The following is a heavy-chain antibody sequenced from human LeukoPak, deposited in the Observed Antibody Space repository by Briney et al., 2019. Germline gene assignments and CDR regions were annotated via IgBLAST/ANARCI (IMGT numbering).Heavy chain of an antibody. D-gene: IGHD3-3*01. CDR2: ISSSSSYI. CDR3: AKSLTYYDFWSGYY. V-gene: IGHV3-21*04. CDR1: GFTFSSYS. J-gene: IGHJ4*02. Sequence: GGSLRLSCSASGFTFSSYSMNWVRQAPGKGLEWVSCISSSSSYIYYADSVKGRSTISRDNSKNPLYLQMNSLRAEDTAVYYCAKSLTYYDFWSGYYWGQGTLVTVSS.